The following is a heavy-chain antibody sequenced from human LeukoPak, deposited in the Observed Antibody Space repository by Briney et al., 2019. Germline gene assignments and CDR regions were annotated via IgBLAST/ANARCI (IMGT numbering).Heavy chain of an antibody. D-gene: IGHD6-19*01. Sequence: SETLSLTCTVSGDSISSSYSGWIRQPAGKGLEWIGRIHTSGSTYYSPSLKSRVTMSVDTSTNQFSLKLSSVTAADTAMYYCARVRLGRGLDYWGQGTLVTVSS. CDR3: ARVRLGRGLDY. J-gene: IGHJ4*02. V-gene: IGHV4-4*07. CDR2: IHTSGST. CDR1: GDSISSSY.